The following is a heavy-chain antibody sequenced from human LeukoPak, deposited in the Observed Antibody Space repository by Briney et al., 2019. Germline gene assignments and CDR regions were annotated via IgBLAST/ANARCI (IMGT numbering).Heavy chain of an antibody. Sequence: GGPLRLSCAASGFTFSSYVMYWVRQARGKGLEWVSAIGTAGDTYYPGSVKGRFTISRESAKNSLYLQMNSLRAGDTAVYYCARGGNRYCSGGSCYMFDYWGQGTLVTVSS. CDR1: GFTFSSYV. D-gene: IGHD2-15*01. J-gene: IGHJ4*02. V-gene: IGHV3-13*01. CDR2: IGTAGDT. CDR3: ARGGNRYCSGGSCYMFDY.